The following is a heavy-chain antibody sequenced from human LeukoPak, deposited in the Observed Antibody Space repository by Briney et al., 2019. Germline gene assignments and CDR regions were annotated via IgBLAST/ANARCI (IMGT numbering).Heavy chain of an antibody. V-gene: IGHV1-69*06. CDR3: ATALSPVSLVALGAFDI. CDR2: IIPIFGTA. D-gene: IGHD5-12*01. CDR1: GGTFSSYA. Sequence: SVKVSCKASGGTFSSYAISWVRQAPGQGLEWMGGIIPIFGTANYAQKFQGRVTITADKSTSTAYMELSSLRSEDTAVYYCATALSPVSLVALGAFDIWGQGTLVTVSS. J-gene: IGHJ3*02.